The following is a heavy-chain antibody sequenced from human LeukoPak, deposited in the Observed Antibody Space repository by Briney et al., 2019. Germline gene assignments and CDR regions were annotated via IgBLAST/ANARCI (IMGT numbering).Heavy chain of an antibody. V-gene: IGHV4-34*01. CDR1: GGSFSGYY. D-gene: IGHD6-13*01. J-gene: IGHJ4*02. CDR3: ASGGRRSSSWYRAGY. Sequence: SETLSLTCAVYGGSFSGYYWSWIRQPPGKGLEWIGEINHSGSTNYNPSLKSRVTISVDMSKNQFSLKLSSVTAADTAVYYCASGGRRSSSWYRAGYWGQGTLVTVSS. CDR2: INHSGST.